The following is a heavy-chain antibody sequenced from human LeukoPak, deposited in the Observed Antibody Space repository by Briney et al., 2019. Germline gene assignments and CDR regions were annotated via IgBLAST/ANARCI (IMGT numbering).Heavy chain of an antibody. D-gene: IGHD1-26*01. V-gene: IGHV3-21*01. CDR1: GFTFSSYS. Sequence: SGGSLRLSCAASGFTFSSYSMNWVRQAPGKGLEWVSSISSSSSYIYYADSVKGRFTISRDNAKNSLYLQMNSLRAEDTAVYYCARLGATNRLLRRYYYYYMDVWGKGTTVTVSS. J-gene: IGHJ6*03. CDR3: ARLGATNRLLRRYYYYYMDV. CDR2: ISSSSSYI.